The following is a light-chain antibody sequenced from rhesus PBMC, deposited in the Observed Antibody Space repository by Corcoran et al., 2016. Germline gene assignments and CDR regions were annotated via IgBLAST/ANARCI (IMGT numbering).Light chain of an antibody. Sequence: EIVMTQSPATLSLSPGETATISCRTSQSVSSYLAWYQQKPGQAPRLLIYGASSRATGIPDRFSGSGSGTAFPLTISILEPEDVAVYYCQETSNLSTFGGGTKVEIK. CDR3: QETSNLST. V-gene: IGKV3-31*02. J-gene: IGKJ4*01. CDR2: GAS. CDR1: QSVSSY.